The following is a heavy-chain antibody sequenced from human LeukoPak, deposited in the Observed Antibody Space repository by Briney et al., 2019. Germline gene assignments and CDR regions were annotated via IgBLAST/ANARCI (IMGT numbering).Heavy chain of an antibody. Sequence: SETLSLTCAVYGGSFSGYYWSWIRQPPGKGLEWIGEINHSGSTNYSPSLKSRVTISVDTSKNQFSLKLSSVTAADTAVYYCARGGVPAADYYFDYWGQGTLVTVSS. D-gene: IGHD2-2*01. CDR3: ARGGVPAADYYFDY. CDR1: GGSFSGYY. V-gene: IGHV4-34*01. CDR2: INHSGST. J-gene: IGHJ4*02.